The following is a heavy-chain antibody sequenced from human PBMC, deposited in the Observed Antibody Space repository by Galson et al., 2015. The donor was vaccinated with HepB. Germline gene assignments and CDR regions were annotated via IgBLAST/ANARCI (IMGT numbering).Heavy chain of an antibody. CDR3: ARGAYGDANWSFEL. D-gene: IGHD4-17*01. Sequence: LRLSCAASGFTFSSHDMHWVRQSTGQGLEWVSAIGAPGDTYYPASVQGRFTISRENAKNSLYLQMNSLTAGDTAVYYCARGAYGDANWSFELWGRGTLVTVSS. CDR2: IGAPGDT. V-gene: IGHV3-13*04. CDR1: GFTFSSHD. J-gene: IGHJ2*01.